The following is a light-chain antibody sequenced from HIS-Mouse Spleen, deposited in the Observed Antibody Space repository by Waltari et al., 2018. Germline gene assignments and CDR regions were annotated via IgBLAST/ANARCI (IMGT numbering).Light chain of an antibody. Sequence: SYELTQPPSVSVSPGQTARITCSGDALPKQYAYWYQQKPGQAPVLVIYKDSERPSGIPERFSGPSSGTTVTLTISGVQAEDEADYYCQSADSSGTGWVFGGGTKLTVL. CDR2: KDS. CDR3: QSADSSGTGWV. J-gene: IGLJ3*02. CDR1: ALPKQY. V-gene: IGLV3-25*03.